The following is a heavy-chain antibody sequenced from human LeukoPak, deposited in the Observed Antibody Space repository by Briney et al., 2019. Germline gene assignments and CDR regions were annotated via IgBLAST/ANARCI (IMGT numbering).Heavy chain of an antibody. CDR1: GFTFSSYW. J-gene: IGHJ4*01. Sequence: HPAGSLTLSCAASGFTFSSYWMSWVRQAPGKGLEWVGNINKGGSDKYYVDSMKGRSTISRNTDKQSLYLQMICVRAEHTAFSYWARPVWGVTGDTNGRRIDYGGQGSLVTVSS. CDR3: ARPVWGVTGDTNGRRIDY. CDR2: INKGGSDK. D-gene: IGHD2-8*01. V-gene: IGHV3-7*01.